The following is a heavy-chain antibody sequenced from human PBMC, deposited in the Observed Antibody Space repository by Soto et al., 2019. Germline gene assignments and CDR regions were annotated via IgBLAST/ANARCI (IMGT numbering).Heavy chain of an antibody. Sequence: QLLLQESGPGLVKPSETLSLTCTVSGGSILDSTYYWAWIRQSPGKGLEWIGTIFYSGGTFYTPSLKSRVTMSVDTSNNQFSLKLSSVTAADKAVYYCARQASGYYYGGFDPWGQGTLVTVSS. J-gene: IGHJ5*02. D-gene: IGHD3-22*01. CDR2: IFYSGGT. CDR1: GGSILDSTYY. CDR3: ARQASGYYYGGFDP. V-gene: IGHV4-39*01.